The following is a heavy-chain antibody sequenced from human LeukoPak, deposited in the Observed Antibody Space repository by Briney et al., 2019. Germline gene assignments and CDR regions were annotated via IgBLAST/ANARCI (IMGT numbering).Heavy chain of an antibody. Sequence: PSETLSLTCALYGGSFSGYYWSWLRQPPGKGLEWIGEINHSGSTNYNPSLKSRVTISVDTSKNQFSLKLSSVTAADTAVYYCARGLGVVVPAAKGNWFDPWGQGTLVTVSS. D-gene: IGHD2-2*01. CDR3: ARGLGVVVPAAKGNWFDP. V-gene: IGHV4-34*01. J-gene: IGHJ5*02. CDR2: INHSGST. CDR1: GGSFSGYY.